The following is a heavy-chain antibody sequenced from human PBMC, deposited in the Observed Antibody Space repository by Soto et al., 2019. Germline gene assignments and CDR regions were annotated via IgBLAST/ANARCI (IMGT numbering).Heavy chain of an antibody. CDR2: ISAYNGNT. V-gene: IGHV1-18*01. Sequence: QVQLMQSGTEVKKPGASVKVSCKASGYTFTSYGICWVRQAPGQGLVWMGWISAYNGNTNYAQKHQGRVTMTTEASKSTAYMELRSLRSDHTSVYYCARDYDRRGYFSRPNAFDIWGKGPMVTVSS. D-gene: IGHD3-22*01. CDR3: ARDYDRRGYFSRPNAFDI. CDR1: GYTFTSYG. J-gene: IGHJ3*02.